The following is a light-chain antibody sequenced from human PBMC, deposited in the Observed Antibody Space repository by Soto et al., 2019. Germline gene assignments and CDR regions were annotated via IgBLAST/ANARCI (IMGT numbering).Light chain of an antibody. CDR3: SSPRT. CDR1: QSVRTY. V-gene: IGKV3-11*01. CDR2: DAS. J-gene: IGKJ1*01. Sequence: EIVLTQSPATLSLSPGERATLSCRASQSVRTYLSYVAWYQQRPGQAPRLLIYDASNRATGIPARFSGSGSGTDFTLTISRLEPEDFAVYYCSSPRTFGQGTKVDIK.